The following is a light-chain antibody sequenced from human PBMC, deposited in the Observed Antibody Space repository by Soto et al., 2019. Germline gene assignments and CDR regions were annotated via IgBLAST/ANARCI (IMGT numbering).Light chain of an antibody. Sequence: AIQLTQSPSSLSASLGDRVTITCRSSQGITSAIAWYRQRPGMAPELLIYDVSTLASGVTSRFSGSGSGTDFTLTISALQPADFATYYCQQFSTYPLTFGGGTKVDIK. J-gene: IGKJ4*01. CDR3: QQFSTYPLT. CDR1: QGITSA. CDR2: DVS. V-gene: IGKV1-13*02.